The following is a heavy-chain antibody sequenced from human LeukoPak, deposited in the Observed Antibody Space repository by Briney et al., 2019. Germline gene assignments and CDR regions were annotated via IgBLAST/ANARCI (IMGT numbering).Heavy chain of an antibody. D-gene: IGHD3-22*01. CDR1: GYTFTGYY. J-gene: IGHJ4*02. Sequence: ASVKVSCKASGYTFTGYYMHWVRQAPGQGLEWMGWINPNSGGTSYAQKFQGRVTMTRDTSMRTAYMELRTLRSDGTAVYYCARDGHDSSGYYNDYWGQGTLVTVSS. V-gene: IGHV1-2*02. CDR2: INPNSGGT. CDR3: ARDGHDSSGYYNDY.